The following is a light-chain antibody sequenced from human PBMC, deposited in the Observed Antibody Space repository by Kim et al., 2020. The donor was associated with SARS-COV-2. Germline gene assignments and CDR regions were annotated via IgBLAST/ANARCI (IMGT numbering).Light chain of an antibody. CDR3: SSFAGSNNPVV. CDR2: EVN. CDR1: SSDVGGYSY. J-gene: IGLJ2*01. Sequence: QSALTQPPSASGSPGQSVTISCTGTSSDVGGYSYVSWYQQHPGKAPKFIIYEVNKRPSGVPDRFSGSKSGNTASLTVSGLQAEDEADYYCSSFAGSNNPVVFGGGTQLTVL. V-gene: IGLV2-8*01.